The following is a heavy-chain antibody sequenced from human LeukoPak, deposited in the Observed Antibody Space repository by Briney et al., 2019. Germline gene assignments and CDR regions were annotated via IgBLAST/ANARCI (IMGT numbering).Heavy chain of an antibody. J-gene: IGHJ4*02. CDR2: IHHSGST. Sequence: SEILSLTCTVSGGSINSGNYYWGWIRQPPGKGLEWIGNIHHSGSTYYSPSLKIRVTISVDTSKTQFSLKMNSVTAADTAVYYCARRRGGTSDYDYWGQGTLVTVSS. CDR1: GGSINSGNYY. V-gene: IGHV4-39*01. D-gene: IGHD2-15*01. CDR3: ARRRGGTSDYDY.